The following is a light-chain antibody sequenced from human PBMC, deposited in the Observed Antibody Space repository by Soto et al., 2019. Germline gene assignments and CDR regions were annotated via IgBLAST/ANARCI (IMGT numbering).Light chain of an antibody. CDR3: QQLSRYPLT. Sequence: EIVLTQSPATLSSFPGDRVTLSCRASQYINTRLAWYQHRPGQAPRLLIYQTSLRAAGIPARFSASGSGTDFTLTISDVQPEDFALYYCQQLSRYPLTFGGGTKVDIK. CDR2: QTS. CDR1: QYINTR. J-gene: IGKJ4*01. V-gene: IGKV3-11*01.